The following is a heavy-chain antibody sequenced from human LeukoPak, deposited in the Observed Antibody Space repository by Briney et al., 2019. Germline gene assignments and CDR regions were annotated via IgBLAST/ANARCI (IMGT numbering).Heavy chain of an antibody. D-gene: IGHD3-16*01. J-gene: IGHJ4*02. CDR1: DDSISDYY. V-gene: IGHV4-59*01. CDR2: FRNSGTS. CDR3: TRGAGWLIDY. Sequence: SETLSLTCTVSDDSISDYYRGWIRQPPGKGLEWIGYFRNSGTSTYSPSLKSRVTISADTSKNQFSLKLNSLTTADTAVYYCTRGAGWLIDYWGQGILVTVSS.